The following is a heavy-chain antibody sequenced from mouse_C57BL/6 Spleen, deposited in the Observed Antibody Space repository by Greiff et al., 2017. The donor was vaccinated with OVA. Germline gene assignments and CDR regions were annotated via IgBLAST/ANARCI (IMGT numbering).Heavy chain of an antibody. CDR3: APWFAY. Sequence: VQLKQSGPELVKPGASVKISCKASGYTFTDYYMNWVKQSHGKSLEWIGDINPNNGGTSYNQKFKGKATLTVDKSSSTAYMELRSLTSEDSAVYYCAPWFAYWGQGTLVTVSA. CDR1: GYTFTDYY. V-gene: IGHV1-26*01. J-gene: IGHJ3*01. CDR2: INPNNGGT.